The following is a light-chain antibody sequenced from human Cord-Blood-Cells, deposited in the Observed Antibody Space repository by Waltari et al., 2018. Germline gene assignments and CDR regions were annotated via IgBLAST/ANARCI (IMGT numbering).Light chain of an antibody. Sequence: QSALTQPASVSGSPGPSITISCPGTSSAVGGYNFVSWYQQHPGKAPKLMLYDVSNRPSGVSNRFSGSKSGNTASLTISGLQAEDEADYYCSSYTSSSTWVFGGGTKLTVL. CDR3: SSYTSSSTWV. J-gene: IGLJ3*02. CDR1: SSAVGGYNF. CDR2: DVS. V-gene: IGLV2-14*03.